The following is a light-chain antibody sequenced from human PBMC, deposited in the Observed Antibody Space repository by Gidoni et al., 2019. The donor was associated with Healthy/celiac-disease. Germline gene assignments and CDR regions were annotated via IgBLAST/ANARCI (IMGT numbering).Light chain of an antibody. J-gene: IGLJ1*01. CDR1: SSDVGSHNL. CDR3: CSYAGSSTFV. Sequence: QSALTQPASVSGSPGQSITISCPGTSSDVGSHNLVSWYQQHPGKAPKLMIHEVIKRPSGVSNRFSGSKSGNTASLTISGPQAEDEADYYCCSYAGSSTFVFGTGTKVTVL. CDR2: EVI. V-gene: IGLV2-23*02.